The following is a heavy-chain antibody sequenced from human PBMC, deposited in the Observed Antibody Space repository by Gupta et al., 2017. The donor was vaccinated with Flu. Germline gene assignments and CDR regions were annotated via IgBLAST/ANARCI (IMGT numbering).Heavy chain of an antibody. CDR2: INPSGGST. V-gene: IGHV1-46*01. CDR3: ARDLSLPDYYDSSGYHRSYLYFDL. J-gene: IGHJ2*01. D-gene: IGHD3-22*01. Sequence: VRQGAGPVLERTGIINPSGGSTSYAQKFQGRVTMTRDTSTSAVYMELSSLRSEDTAVYYCARDLSLPDYYDSSGYHRSYLYFDLWGRGTLVTVSS.